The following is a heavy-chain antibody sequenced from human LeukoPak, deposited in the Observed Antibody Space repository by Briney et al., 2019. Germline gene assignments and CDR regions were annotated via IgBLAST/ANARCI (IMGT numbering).Heavy chain of an antibody. CDR1: GFTFRSYG. V-gene: IGHV3-33*06. Sequence: PGRSLRLSSAASGFTFRSYGMHWVRQAPGKGLEWVAVIWYDGSNKYYADSVKGRFTISRDNSKNTLYLQMNSLRAEDTAVYYCAKDPNGSWSFDYWGQGTLVTVSS. CDR3: AKDPNGSWSFDY. J-gene: IGHJ4*02. CDR2: IWYDGSNK. D-gene: IGHD1-26*01.